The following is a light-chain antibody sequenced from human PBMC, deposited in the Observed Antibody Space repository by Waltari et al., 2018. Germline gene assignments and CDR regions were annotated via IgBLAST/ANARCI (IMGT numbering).Light chain of an antibody. CDR2: GAS. CDR1: QSVSSSY. V-gene: IGKV3-20*01. CDR3: QQYGSSLYT. J-gene: IGKJ2*01. Sequence: ENVFTQSPGTLSLSPGEGATLSCRASQSVSSSYLAWYQQKPGQAPRLLIYGASSRATGIPDRFSGSGSGTDFTLTISRLEPEDFAVYYCQQYGSSLYTFGQGTKLE.